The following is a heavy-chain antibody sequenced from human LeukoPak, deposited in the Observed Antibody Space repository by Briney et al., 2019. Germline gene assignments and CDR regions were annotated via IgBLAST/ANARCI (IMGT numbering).Heavy chain of an antibody. CDR1: GFTFSSYA. J-gene: IGHJ4*02. D-gene: IGHD3-3*01. CDR3: ARGLRGRNLEWLF. V-gene: IGHV3-23*01. CDR2: ISGSGGST. Sequence: GGSLRLSCAASGFTFSSYAMSWVRQAPGKGLEWVSAISGSGGSTYYADSVKGRFTISRDNSKNTLYLQMNSLRAEDTAVYYCARGLRGRNLEWLFWGQGTLVTVSS.